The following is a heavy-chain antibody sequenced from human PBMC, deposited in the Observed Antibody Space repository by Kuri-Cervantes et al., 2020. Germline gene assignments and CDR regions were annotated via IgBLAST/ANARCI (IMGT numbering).Heavy chain of an antibody. V-gene: IGHV3-66*02. J-gene: IGHJ4*02. CDR3: ASWEGQPGLWSFDY. Sequence: GESLKISCAASGFTVSSNYMSWVRQAPGKGLEWVSVIYSGGSTYYADSVKGRFTISRDNSKNTLYLQMNSLRAEDTAVYCCASWEGQPGLWSFDYWGQGTLVTVSS. CDR2: IYSGGST. D-gene: IGHD1-26*01. CDR1: GFTVSSNY.